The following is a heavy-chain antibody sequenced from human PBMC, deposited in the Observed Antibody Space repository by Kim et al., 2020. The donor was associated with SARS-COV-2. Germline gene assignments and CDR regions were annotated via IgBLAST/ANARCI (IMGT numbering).Heavy chain of an antibody. CDR3: AKDLAYCGRDCSESNY. CDR2: ISYGGSNT. D-gene: IGHD2-21*02. CDR1: GFTFSTYG. J-gene: IGHJ4*02. Sequence: GGSLRLSCAASGFTFSTYGMGWVRQAPGKGLEWVAVISYGGSNTDYADSVKGRFTISRDNSKNTLYLQMDSLRTDDTAFYYCAKDLAYCGRDCSESNYWGQGILVTVSS. V-gene: IGHV3-30*18.